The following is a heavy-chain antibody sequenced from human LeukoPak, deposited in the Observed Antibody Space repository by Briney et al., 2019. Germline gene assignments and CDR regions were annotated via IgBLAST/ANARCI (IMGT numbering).Heavy chain of an antibody. J-gene: IGHJ4*02. D-gene: IGHD3-10*01. CDR3: ASRAARGVVY. V-gene: IGHV3-64*01. Sequence: PGGSLRLSCAASGFTFSSYAMHWVRQAPGKGLEYVSAISSNGGSTYYANSVKGRFTISRDNSKNTLYLQMGSLRAEDMAVYYCASRAARGVVYWGQGTLVTVSS. CDR2: ISSNGGST. CDR1: GFTFSSYA.